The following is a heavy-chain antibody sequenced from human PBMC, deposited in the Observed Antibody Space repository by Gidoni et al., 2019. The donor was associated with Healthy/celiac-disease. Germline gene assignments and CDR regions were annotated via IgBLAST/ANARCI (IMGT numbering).Heavy chain of an antibody. V-gene: IGHV4-34*01. D-gene: IGHD3-16*01. Sequence: QVQLQQWGAGLLKPSESLSLTCAVYGGSFSGYYWSWIRQPPGKGLEWIGEINHSGSTNYNPSLKSRVTISVDTSKNQFSLKLSSVTAADTAVYYCARERGQKGYYGMDVWGQGTTVTVSS. CDR2: INHSGST. J-gene: IGHJ6*02. CDR1: GGSFSGYY. CDR3: ARERGQKGYYGMDV.